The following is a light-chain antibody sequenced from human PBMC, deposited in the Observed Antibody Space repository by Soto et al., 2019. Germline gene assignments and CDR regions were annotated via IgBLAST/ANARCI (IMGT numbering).Light chain of an antibody. CDR3: QSYDTSLSVV. Sequence: QSVLTQPPSVSGAPGQRVTISCTGSSSNIGAGYVVHWYQQLPGTAPKLLIYGNSNRPSGVPDRFSGSKSGTSASLAITGLQAEDEADSYCQSYDTSLSVVFGGGTKLTVL. CDR1: SSNIGAGYV. CDR2: GNS. J-gene: IGLJ2*01. V-gene: IGLV1-40*01.